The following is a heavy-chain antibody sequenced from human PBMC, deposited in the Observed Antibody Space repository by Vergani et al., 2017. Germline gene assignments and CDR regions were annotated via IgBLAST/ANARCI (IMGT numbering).Heavy chain of an antibody. Sequence: QVQLQESGPGLVKPSETLSLTCTVSGGSVSSGSYYWSWIRQPAGKGLEWIGYIYYSGSTNYNPSLQSRVTISVDTSKNQFSLKLSSVTAADTAVYYCARVGATRSYYYYYYMDVWGKGTTVTVSS. V-gene: IGHV4-61*10. CDR3: ARVGATRSYYYYYYMDV. CDR2: IYYSGST. CDR1: GGSVSSGSYY. J-gene: IGHJ6*03. D-gene: IGHD1-26*01.